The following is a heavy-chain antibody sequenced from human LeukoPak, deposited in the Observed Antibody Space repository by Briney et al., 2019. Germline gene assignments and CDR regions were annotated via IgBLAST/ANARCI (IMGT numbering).Heavy chain of an antibody. CDR2: ISSSSSYI. D-gene: IGHD2-15*01. CDR1: GFTFSSYS. CDR3: ARDQPRDIVVVVAATGEDGFDI. V-gene: IGHV3-21*01. Sequence: TGGSLRLSCAASGFTFSSYSMNWVRHAPGKGLEWVSSISSSSSYIYYADSVKGRFTISRDNAKNSLYLQMNSLGAEDTAVYYCARDQPRDIVVVVAATGEDGFDIWGQGTMVTVSS. J-gene: IGHJ3*02.